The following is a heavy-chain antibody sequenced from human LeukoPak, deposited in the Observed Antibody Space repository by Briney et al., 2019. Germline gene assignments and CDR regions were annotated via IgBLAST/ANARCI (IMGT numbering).Heavy chain of an antibody. CDR2: ISAYNGNT. J-gene: IGHJ6*03. CDR3: ARETSSGWYYYYYYMGV. D-gene: IGHD6-19*01. Sequence: ASVKVSCKASGYTFTSYGISWVRQAPGQGLEWMGWISAYNGNTNYAQKLQGRVTMTTDTSTSTAYMELRSLRSDDTAVYYCARETSSGWYYYYYYMGVWGKGTTVTVSS. V-gene: IGHV1-18*01. CDR1: GYTFTSYG.